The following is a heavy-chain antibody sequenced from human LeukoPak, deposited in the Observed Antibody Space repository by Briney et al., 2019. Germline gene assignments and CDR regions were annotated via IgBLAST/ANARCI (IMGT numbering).Heavy chain of an antibody. J-gene: IGHJ4*02. Sequence: GSLRLSCAASGFTFSSYTMNWVRQAPGKGLEWVSFISSSSSYIYYADSVKGRFTISRDNAKNSLHLQMNSLRAEDTAVYYCARSGYSSGWDYWGQGTLVTVSS. CDR2: ISSSSSYI. V-gene: IGHV3-21*01. CDR3: ARSGYSSGWDY. CDR1: GFTFSSYT. D-gene: IGHD6-19*01.